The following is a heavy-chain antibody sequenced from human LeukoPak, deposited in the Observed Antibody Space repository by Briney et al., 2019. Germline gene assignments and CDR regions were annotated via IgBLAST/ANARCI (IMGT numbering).Heavy chain of an antibody. CDR1: GGSISSYY. Sequence: PSETLSLTCTVSGGSISSYYWSWIRQPAGKGLEWIGRIYTSGSTNYNPSPKSRVTMSVDTSKNQFSLKLSSVTAADTAVYYCARDGTKDYDFWSGYYNYYYYGMDVWGQGTTVTVSS. J-gene: IGHJ6*02. CDR2: IYTSGST. CDR3: ARDGTKDYDFWSGYYNYYYYGMDV. V-gene: IGHV4-4*07. D-gene: IGHD3-3*01.